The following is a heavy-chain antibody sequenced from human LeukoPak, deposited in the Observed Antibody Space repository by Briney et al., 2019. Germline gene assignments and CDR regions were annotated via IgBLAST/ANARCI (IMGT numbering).Heavy chain of an antibody. D-gene: IGHD2-15*01. CDR2: ISVSGNK. V-gene: IGHV3-23*01. CDR1: GLTLSSYS. CDR3: AKAPVTTCSGAYCYPFDY. J-gene: IGHJ4*02. Sequence: PGGSLTLSWAPSGLTLSSYSMSWVRQGPGKGLEWVSSISVSGNKYHADPVKGRSTIPRNSPKKTLYLQMTNLRHGDSPGSYFAKAPVTTCSGAYCYPFDYWSQGTLVTVSS.